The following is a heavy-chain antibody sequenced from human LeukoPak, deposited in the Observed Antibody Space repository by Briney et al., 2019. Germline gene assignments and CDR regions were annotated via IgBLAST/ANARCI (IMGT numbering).Heavy chain of an antibody. D-gene: IGHD7-27*01. CDR2: IYYSGST. CDR3: ARDYVGKLGIFDY. J-gene: IGHJ4*02. Sequence: PSETLSLTCTVSGGSISSYYWSWIRQPPGKGLEWIGYIYYSGSTNYNPSLKSRVTISVDTSKNQFSLKLSSVTAADTAVYYCARDYVGKLGIFDYWGQGTLVTVSS. V-gene: IGHV4-59*01. CDR1: GGSISSYY.